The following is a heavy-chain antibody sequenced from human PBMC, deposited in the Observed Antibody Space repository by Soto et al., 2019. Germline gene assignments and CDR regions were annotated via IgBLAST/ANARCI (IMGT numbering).Heavy chain of an antibody. CDR2: TYYNGNA. CDR3: ARHFVAVVIKGWGY. Sequence: TSETLSLTCTVSGASIVRSNYYWDWIRQPPGKGLEWIGTTYYNGNAYYNPSLKSRVTMSVDTSKNQFSLKLISVTAADTAVYYCARHFVAVVIKGWGYWGQGTLVTVSS. D-gene: IGHD3-22*01. CDR1: GASIVRSNYY. V-gene: IGHV4-39*01. J-gene: IGHJ4*02.